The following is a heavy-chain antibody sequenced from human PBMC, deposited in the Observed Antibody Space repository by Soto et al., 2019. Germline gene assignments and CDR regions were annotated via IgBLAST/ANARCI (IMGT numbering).Heavy chain of an antibody. D-gene: IGHD6-6*01. J-gene: IGHJ4*02. CDR3: ARRTVRSSYYFDS. CDR2: IDYMGST. CDR1: GGSISTGSYY. V-gene: IGHV4-39*01. Sequence: QLHLQESGPGLVKPSETLSLTCSVPGGSISTGSYYWGWIRKPPRKGLEWIGIIDYMGSTYYNSSLRSLVTISVNTSKNQFSLQLSSVTATDTAVYYCARRTVRSSYYFDSWGQGTLVIVSS.